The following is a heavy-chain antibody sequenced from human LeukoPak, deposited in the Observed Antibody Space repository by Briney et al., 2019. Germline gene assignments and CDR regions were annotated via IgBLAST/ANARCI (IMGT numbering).Heavy chain of an antibody. V-gene: IGHV1-69*04. Sequence: SVKVSCKASGGTFSSYAISWVRQAPGQGLEWMGRIIPILGIASYAQKFQGRVTITADKSTSTAYMELSSLRSEDTAVYYCAMVDRYYYDSSGYYSAPDAFDIWGQGTMVTVSS. CDR3: AMVDRYYYDSSGYYSAPDAFDI. CDR2: IIPILGIA. J-gene: IGHJ3*02. CDR1: GGTFSSYA. D-gene: IGHD3-22*01.